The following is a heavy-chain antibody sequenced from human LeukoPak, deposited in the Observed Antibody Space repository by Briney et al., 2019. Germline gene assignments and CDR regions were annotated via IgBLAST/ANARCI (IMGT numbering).Heavy chain of an antibody. D-gene: IGHD2-15*01. CDR2: IYTSGST. CDR1: GGSISSYY. Sequence: SETLSLTCTVSGGSISSYYWSWIRQPAGKGLEWIGRIYTSGSTNYNPSLKSRVTMSVDTSKNQFSLKLSSVTAADTAVYYCARDYCSGGSCSSDYWGRGTLVTVSS. CDR3: ARDYCSGGSCSSDY. V-gene: IGHV4-4*07. J-gene: IGHJ4*02.